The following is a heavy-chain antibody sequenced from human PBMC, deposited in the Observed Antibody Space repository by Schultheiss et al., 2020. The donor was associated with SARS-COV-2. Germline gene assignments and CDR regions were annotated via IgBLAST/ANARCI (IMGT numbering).Heavy chain of an antibody. CDR2: IWYDGSNK. CDR3: ARGLRRQGFSGHQDWLDP. CDR1: GFTFSSYE. J-gene: IGHJ5*02. V-gene: IGHV3-33*08. Sequence: GGSLRLSCAASGFTFSSYEMHWVRQAPGKGLEWVAAIWYDGSNKEYADSVRGRFTISRDNAKNTLYLQMNSLRAEDTAVYYCARGLRRQGFSGHQDWLDPWGQGTLVTVSS. D-gene: IGHD6-25*01.